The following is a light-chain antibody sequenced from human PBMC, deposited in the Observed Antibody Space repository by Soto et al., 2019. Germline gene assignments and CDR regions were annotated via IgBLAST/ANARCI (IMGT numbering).Light chain of an antibody. V-gene: IGLV2-11*01. Sequence: QSALTQPPSASGSPGQSVTISCTGTSSEAGGYNDVSWYQHHPAKAPRLMIFDVSQRPSGVPDRFSGSKSGNTASLTISGLQTEDEADYYCCSYARTYRLMIFGEGTKLTVL. J-gene: IGLJ2*01. CDR2: DVS. CDR3: CSYARTYRLMI. CDR1: SSEAGGYND.